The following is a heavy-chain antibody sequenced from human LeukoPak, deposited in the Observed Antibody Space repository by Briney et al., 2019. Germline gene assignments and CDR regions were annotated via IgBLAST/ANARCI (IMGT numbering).Heavy chain of an antibody. J-gene: IGHJ6*02. CDR2: MNPNSGNT. Sequence: ASVKVSCKASGYTFTSYDINWVRQATGQGLEWMGWMNPNSGNTGYAQKFQGRVTMTRNTSTSTAYMELSSLRSEDTAVYYCARGKITGAYYYYGMDVWGQGATVTVSS. CDR3: ARGKITGAYYYYGMDV. D-gene: IGHD7-27*01. CDR1: GYTFTSYD. V-gene: IGHV1-8*01.